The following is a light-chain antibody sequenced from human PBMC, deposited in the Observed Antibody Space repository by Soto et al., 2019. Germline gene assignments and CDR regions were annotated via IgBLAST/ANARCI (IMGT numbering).Light chain of an antibody. Sequence: EIVMTQSPATLSVSPGERATLSCRASQSVSSNLAWYQQKPGQAPRLLIYGASTRATGIPARFSGSGSGTEFILTISSLQSEDFAVYYCQHYDSARWTFGLGTKVEIK. J-gene: IGKJ1*01. CDR3: QHYDSARWT. CDR2: GAS. CDR1: QSVSSN. V-gene: IGKV3-15*01.